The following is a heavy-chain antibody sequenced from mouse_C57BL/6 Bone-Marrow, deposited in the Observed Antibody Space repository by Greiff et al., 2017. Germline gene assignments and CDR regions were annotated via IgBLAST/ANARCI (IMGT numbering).Heavy chain of an antibody. Sequence: EVQLQQSGPGLAKPSQTLSLTCSVTGYSITSDYWNWIRKFPGNKLEYMGYISYSGSTYYNPSLKSRISITRDTSTTQYYLQLNTVTTEDTATYSCASGSYSNRFDYWGQGTTVTVSS. D-gene: IGHD2-5*01. CDR2: ISYSGST. J-gene: IGHJ2*01. V-gene: IGHV3-8*01. CDR3: ASGSYSNRFDY. CDR1: GYSITSDY.